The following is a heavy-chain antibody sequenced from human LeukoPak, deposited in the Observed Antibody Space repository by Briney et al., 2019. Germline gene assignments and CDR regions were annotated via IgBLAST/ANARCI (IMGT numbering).Heavy chain of an antibody. CDR3: ARGNWNFDY. D-gene: IGHD1-1*01. Sequence: SQTLSLTCTVSGGSISSGGYYWSWIRQPPGTGLEWIGYIYHSGSTYYNPSLKSRVTISVDRSKNQFSLKLSSVTAADTAVYYCARGNWNFDYWGQGTLVTVSS. CDR2: IYHSGST. CDR1: GGSISSGGYY. J-gene: IGHJ4*02. V-gene: IGHV4-30-2*01.